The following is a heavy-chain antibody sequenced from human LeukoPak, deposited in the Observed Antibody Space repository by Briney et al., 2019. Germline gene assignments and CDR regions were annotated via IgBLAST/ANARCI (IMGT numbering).Heavy chain of an antibody. CDR1: GFTFSNYA. CDR3: ARDNGYCSSTSCYNDAFDI. J-gene: IGHJ3*02. Sequence: GGSLRLSCAASGFTFSNYAMSWVRQAPGKGLEWVSGINVSGGSTFYADSVRGRFTISRDNSKNTLYLQMNSLRAEDTAVYYCARDNGYCSSTSCYNDAFDIWGQGIMVTVSS. V-gene: IGHV3-23*01. CDR2: INVSGGST. D-gene: IGHD2-2*02.